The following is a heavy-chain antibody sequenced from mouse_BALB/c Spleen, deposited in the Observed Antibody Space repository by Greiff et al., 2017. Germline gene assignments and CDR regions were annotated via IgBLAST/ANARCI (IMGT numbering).Heavy chain of an antibody. Sequence: VKLMESGPDLVAPSQSLSITCTVSGFSLTSYGVHWVRQPPGKGLEWLVVIWSDGSTTYNSALKSRLSISKDNSKSQVFLKMNSLQTDDTAMYYCARGGNYPYYAMDYWGQGTSVTVSS. J-gene: IGHJ4*01. D-gene: IGHD2-1*01. CDR2: IWSDGST. CDR1: GFSLTSYG. V-gene: IGHV2-6-2*01. CDR3: ARGGNYPYYAMDY.